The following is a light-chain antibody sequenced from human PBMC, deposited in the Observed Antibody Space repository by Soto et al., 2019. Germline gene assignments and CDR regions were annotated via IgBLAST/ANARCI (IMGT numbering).Light chain of an antibody. V-gene: IGKV3-20*01. CDR2: GSS. CDR3: QQYGSSPPYT. J-gene: IGKJ2*01. Sequence: EVVLTQSPGTLSLSPGERSTLSCRASQSVSNKYLAWYQQKPGQAPRLLIFGSSDRATGIPDRFSGSGSGTDFTLTNTRLEPEDFAVYYCQQYGSSPPYTFGQGTKLEIK. CDR1: QSVSNKY.